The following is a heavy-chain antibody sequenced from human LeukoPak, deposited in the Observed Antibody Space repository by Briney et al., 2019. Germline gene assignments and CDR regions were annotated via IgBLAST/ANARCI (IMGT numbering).Heavy chain of an antibody. CDR3: AADRTPTDIVVVPAAYEDAYGMDV. CDR1: GFTFSSYS. J-gene: IGHJ6*02. CDR2: ISSSSSYI. Sequence: GGSLRLSCAASGFTFSSYSMNWVRQAPGKGLEWVSSISSSSSYIYYADSVKGRFTISRDNAKNSLYLQMSSLRAEDTAVYYCAADRTPTDIVVVPAAYEDAYGMDVWGQGTTVTVSS. D-gene: IGHD2-2*01. V-gene: IGHV3-21*04.